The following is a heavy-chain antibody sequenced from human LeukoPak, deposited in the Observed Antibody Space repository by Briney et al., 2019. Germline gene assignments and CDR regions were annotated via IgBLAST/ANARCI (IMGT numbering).Heavy chain of an antibody. Sequence: TPSETLSLTCTVSGGSISSSSYYWGWIRQPPGKGLEWIGSIYYSGSTYYNPSLKSRVTISVDTSKNQFSLKLSSVTAADTAVYYCARTQRGGPRHGYYFDYWGQGTLVTVSS. V-gene: IGHV4-39*01. J-gene: IGHJ4*02. CDR1: GGSISSSSYY. D-gene: IGHD3-10*01. CDR2: IYYSGST. CDR3: ARTQRGGPRHGYYFDY.